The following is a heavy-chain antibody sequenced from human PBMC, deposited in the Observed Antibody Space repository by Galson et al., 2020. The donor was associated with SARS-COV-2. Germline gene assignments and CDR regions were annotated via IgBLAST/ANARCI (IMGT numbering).Heavy chain of an antibody. D-gene: IGHD3-22*01. CDR2: IRSEVYGGTT. CDR3: TRGYYYASSGLDY. J-gene: IGHJ4*02. Sequence: GGSLRLSCTTSGFTFGDYAMSWFRQAPGKGLEWVGFIRSEVYGGTTEYAASVKGRFIISRHDSKSIAYLQMNSLKTEDTAVYFCTRGYYYASSGLDYWGQGTLVTVSS. CDR1: GFTFGDYA. V-gene: IGHV3-49*03.